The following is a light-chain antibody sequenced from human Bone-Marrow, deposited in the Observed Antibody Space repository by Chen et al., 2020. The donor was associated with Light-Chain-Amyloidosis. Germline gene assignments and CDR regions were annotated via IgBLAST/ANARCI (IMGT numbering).Light chain of an antibody. CDR2: MVS. J-gene: IGKJ4*01. CDR1: QTLLDSDDGNTY. Sequence: DIVMTQTPLSLSVTPGEPASISCRSSQTLLDSDDGNTYLDWFLQKPGQSPQLLIYMVSHRASGVPDRFSGSGSGTDFTLKISRVEAEDVGVYCCMQRIEFPFTFGGGTKVEIK. CDR3: MQRIEFPFT. V-gene: IGKV2-40*01.